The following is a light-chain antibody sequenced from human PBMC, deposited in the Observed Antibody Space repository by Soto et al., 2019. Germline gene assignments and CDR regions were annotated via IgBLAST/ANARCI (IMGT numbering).Light chain of an antibody. CDR1: QRTSGW. CDR3: QQYNSYST. V-gene: IGKV1-5*01. J-gene: IGKJ1*01. CDR2: DAS. Sequence: DIQMTQSPSTLSAFVGDRVTITCRASQRTSGWLAWYQQKPGKAPKLLIYDASSLESGVPSRFSGSGSGTEFTLTISSLQPDDFATYYCQQYNSYSTFGQGTKVDIK.